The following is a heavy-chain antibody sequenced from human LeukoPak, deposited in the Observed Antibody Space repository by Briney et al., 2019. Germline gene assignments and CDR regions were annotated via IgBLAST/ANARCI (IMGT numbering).Heavy chain of an antibody. CDR3: ARAMVYYDSSGYYSDY. Sequence: GASVTVSCTASGYTFTSYGISWVRQAPGQGLEWMGWISAYNGNTNYAQKLQGRVTMTTDTSTSTAYMELRSLRSDDTAVYYCARAMVYYDSSGYYSDYWGQGTLVTVSS. V-gene: IGHV1-18*01. J-gene: IGHJ4*02. D-gene: IGHD3-22*01. CDR2: ISAYNGNT. CDR1: GYTFTSYG.